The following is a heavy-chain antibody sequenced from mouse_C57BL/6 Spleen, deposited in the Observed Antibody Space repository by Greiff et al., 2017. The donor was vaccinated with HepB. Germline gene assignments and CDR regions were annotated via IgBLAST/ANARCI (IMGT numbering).Heavy chain of an antibody. J-gene: IGHJ2*01. D-gene: IGHD1-1*01. V-gene: IGHV1-82*01. CDR1: GYAFSSSW. CDR3: ARPGSSPFDY. CDR2: IYPGDGDT. Sequence: QVQLQQSGPELVKPGASVKISCKASGYAFSSSWMNWVKQRPGKGLGWIGRIYPGDGDTNYNGKFKGKATLTADKSSSTAYMQLSSLTSEDSAVYFCARPGSSPFDYWGQGTTLTVSS.